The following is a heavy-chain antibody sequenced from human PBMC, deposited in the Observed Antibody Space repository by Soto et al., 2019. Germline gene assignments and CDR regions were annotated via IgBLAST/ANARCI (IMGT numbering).Heavy chain of an antibody. CDR2: IIPILGIA. CDR1: GGTFSSYT. Sequence: QVQLVQSGAEVKKPGSSVKVSCKASGGTFSSYTISWVRQAPGQGLEWMGRIIPILGIANYAQKFQGRVTITADKSTSTAYMELSSLRSEDTAVYYCARFRNHGDYVDYWGQGTLVTVSS. J-gene: IGHJ4*02. D-gene: IGHD4-17*01. V-gene: IGHV1-69*02. CDR3: ARFRNHGDYVDY.